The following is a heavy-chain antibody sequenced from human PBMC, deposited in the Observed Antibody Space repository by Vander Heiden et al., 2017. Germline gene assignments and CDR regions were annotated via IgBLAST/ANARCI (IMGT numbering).Heavy chain of an antibody. CDR1: GFTFSSSW. Sequence: EVQLVESGGGLVQPGGSLRLSCVDSGFTFSSSWMHWVRQAPGTGLVWLSRMYSDGSTTDYADSVKGRFTISRDNAKNTLYLQMNGLRAEDTAVYYCARAGFFRFDYWGQGILVTVSS. D-gene: IGHD3-3*01. J-gene: IGHJ4*02. CDR2: MYSDGSTT. CDR3: ARAGFFRFDY. V-gene: IGHV3-74*01.